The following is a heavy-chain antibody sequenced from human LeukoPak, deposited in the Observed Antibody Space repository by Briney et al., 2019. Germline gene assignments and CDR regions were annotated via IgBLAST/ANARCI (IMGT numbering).Heavy chain of an antibody. V-gene: IGHV1-8*03. D-gene: IGHD3-3*01. CDR3: ARGPFWSGYAFDI. CDR1: GYTFTSYD. Sequence: VASVTVSCKASGYTFTSYDINWVRQATGQGLEWMGWMNPNSGNTGYAQKFQGRVTITRNTSISTAYMELSSLRSEDTAVYYCARGPFWSGYAFDIWGQGTMVTVSS. J-gene: IGHJ3*02. CDR2: MNPNSGNT.